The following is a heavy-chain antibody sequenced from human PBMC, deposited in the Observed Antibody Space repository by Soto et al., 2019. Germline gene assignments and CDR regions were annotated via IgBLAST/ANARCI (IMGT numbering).Heavy chain of an antibody. CDR3: ARDGGGDLKAFDI. V-gene: IGHV3-21*01. J-gene: IGHJ3*02. Sequence: EVQLVESGGGLVKPGGSLRLSCAASGFTFSTYSMNWVRQAPGKGLEWVSSISSSSSYIYYAGSVKGRFTISRDNAKNSLDLQMNCLRAGDTAGYCWARDGGGDLKAFDIWGQGTMVTVSS. CDR1: GFTFSTYS. CDR2: ISSSSSYI. D-gene: IGHD3-16*01.